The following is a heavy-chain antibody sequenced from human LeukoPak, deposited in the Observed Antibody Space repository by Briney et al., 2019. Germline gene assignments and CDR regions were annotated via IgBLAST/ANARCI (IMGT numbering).Heavy chain of an antibody. CDR2: MNPNSGNT. CDR1: GYTFTSYD. Sequence: ASVKVSCKASGYTFTSYDINWVRQATGQGLEWMGWMNPNSGNTGYAQKFQGRVTMTRNTSISTAYMELSSLRSEDTAVYCCASGYYDSSGYYYANWFDPWGQGTLVTVSS. V-gene: IGHV1-8*01. D-gene: IGHD3-22*01. J-gene: IGHJ5*02. CDR3: ASGYYDSSGYYYANWFDP.